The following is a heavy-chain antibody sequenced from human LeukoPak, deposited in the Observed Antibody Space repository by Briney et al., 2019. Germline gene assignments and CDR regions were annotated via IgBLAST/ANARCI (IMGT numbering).Heavy chain of an antibody. D-gene: IGHD2-15*01. J-gene: IGHJ6*03. Sequence: PGGSLRLSCAASGFSFSGYGMHWVRQAPGKGLEWVALIRYDGSNEYYADSVKGRFTISRDKSKNTLSLQMNGLRVEDTAVYYCAKVMPPGRIRFYSYYMDVWGKGTTVTVS. CDR1: GFSFSGYG. CDR2: IRYDGSNE. V-gene: IGHV3-30*02. CDR3: AKVMPPGRIRFYSYYMDV.